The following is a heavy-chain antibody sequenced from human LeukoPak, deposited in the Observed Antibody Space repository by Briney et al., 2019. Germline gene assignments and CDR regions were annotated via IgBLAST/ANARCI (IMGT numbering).Heavy chain of an antibody. D-gene: IGHD3-3*01. Sequence: ASVKVSCKASGYTFTNYYMHWVRQAPGQGLEWMGIINPSGGATSYAQKFQGRVTMTRDTSTSTVYMEVSSLRSEDTAVYYCASLIFGAVFWGQGTMVTVSS. J-gene: IGHJ3*01. V-gene: IGHV1-46*01. CDR1: GYTFTNYY. CDR2: INPSGGAT. CDR3: ASLIFGAVF.